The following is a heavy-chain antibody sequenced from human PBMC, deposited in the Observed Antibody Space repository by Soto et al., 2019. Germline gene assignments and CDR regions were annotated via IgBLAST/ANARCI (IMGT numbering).Heavy chain of an antibody. CDR3: ARYRREAVAGYTLDN. J-gene: IGHJ4*02. Sequence: SETLSLTCTVSGGSISSNYWTWIRQPPGKGLEWIGYVYNSGGTNYNPSLKSRVTISEDTSKSQFSLKVNSMTAADTAVYYCARYRREAVAGYTLDNWGQGILVTVSS. V-gene: IGHV4-59*01. D-gene: IGHD6-13*01. CDR2: VYNSGGT. CDR1: GGSISSNY.